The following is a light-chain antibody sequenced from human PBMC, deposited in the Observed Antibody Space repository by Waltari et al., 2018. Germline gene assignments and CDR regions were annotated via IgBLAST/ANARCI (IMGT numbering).Light chain of an antibody. Sequence: DIQMTQSPSSVSASVGDRVIMTCRASQGIGNWLAWYQLKPGKAPKFLIYAASVLQTGVPSRFSGSGSGTDFTLTINNLQPEDCATYVCQQGSSFPPTFGQGTKVEVK. CDR3: QQGSSFPPT. CDR2: AAS. CDR1: QGIGNW. J-gene: IGKJ1*01. V-gene: IGKV1-12*01.